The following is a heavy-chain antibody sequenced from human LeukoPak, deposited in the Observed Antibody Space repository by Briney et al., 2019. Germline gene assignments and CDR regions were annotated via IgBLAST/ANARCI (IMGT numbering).Heavy chain of an antibody. CDR3: ARGSVWGTYYYDSSGYYFDY. CDR1: GYTFTSYA. Sequence: ASVKVSCKASGYTFTSYAMNWVRQAPGQGLEWMGWINTNTGNPTYAQGFTGRFVFSLDTSVSTAYLQISSLKAEDTAVYYCARGSVWGTYYYDSSGYYFDYWGQGTLVTVSS. J-gene: IGHJ4*02. D-gene: IGHD3-22*01. V-gene: IGHV7-4-1*02. CDR2: INTNTGNP.